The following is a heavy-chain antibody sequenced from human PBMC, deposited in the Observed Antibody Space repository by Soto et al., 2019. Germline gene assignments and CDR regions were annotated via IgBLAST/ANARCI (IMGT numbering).Heavy chain of an antibody. D-gene: IGHD3-10*01. CDR2: IYYSGST. V-gene: IGHV4-59*01. Sequence: QVQLQESGPGLVKPSETLSLTCTVSGGSISSYYWSWIRQPPGKGLEWIGYIYYSGSTNYNPSLRSRVTISVDTSKNQFSLKLSSVTAADTAVDYFARGQYYDGSGSYARLFVGMDVWGQGTTVTVSS. CDR3: ARGQYYDGSGSYARLFVGMDV. CDR1: GGSISSYY. J-gene: IGHJ6*02.